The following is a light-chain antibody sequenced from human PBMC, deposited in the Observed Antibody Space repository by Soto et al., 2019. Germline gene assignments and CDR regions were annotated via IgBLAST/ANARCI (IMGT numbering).Light chain of an antibody. CDR3: QQSYSTPRT. J-gene: IGKJ1*01. CDR1: QSVSSY. V-gene: IGKV1-39*01. Sequence: DIQMTQSPSSLSASVGDRVTITCRASQSVSSYLNWYQQKPGKAPKLLIYGASSLQSGVPSRFSGSGSGTDFTLTTISLQPEDFATYYCQQSYSTPRTFGQGTKVEIK. CDR2: GAS.